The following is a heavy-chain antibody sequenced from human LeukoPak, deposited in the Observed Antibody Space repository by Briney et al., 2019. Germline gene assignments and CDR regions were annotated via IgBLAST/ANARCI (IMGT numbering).Heavy chain of an antibody. Sequence: SETLSLTCTVSGGSVSRGSYYWSWIRQPPGKGLEWIGYIYYSGSTYYNPSLKSRVTISVDTSKNQFSLKLSSVTAADTAVYYCASTNIAARNGFDYWGQGTLVTVSS. J-gene: IGHJ4*02. CDR1: GGSVSRGSYY. CDR3: ASTNIAARNGFDY. D-gene: IGHD6-6*01. V-gene: IGHV4-30-4*01. CDR2: IYYSGST.